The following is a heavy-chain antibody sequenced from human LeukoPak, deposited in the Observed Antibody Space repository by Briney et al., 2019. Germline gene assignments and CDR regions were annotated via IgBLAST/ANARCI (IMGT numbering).Heavy chain of an antibody. V-gene: IGHV3-53*01. Sequence: GGSLRLSRAASGFTVSSNYMSWVRQAPGKGLEWVSVIYGGGSTYYADSVKGRFTISRDNAKNSLYLQMNSLRAEDTAVYYCARDGDYGGNNWFDPWGQGTLVTVSS. CDR2: IYGGGST. J-gene: IGHJ5*02. CDR1: GFTVSSNY. D-gene: IGHD4-23*01. CDR3: ARDGDYGGNNWFDP.